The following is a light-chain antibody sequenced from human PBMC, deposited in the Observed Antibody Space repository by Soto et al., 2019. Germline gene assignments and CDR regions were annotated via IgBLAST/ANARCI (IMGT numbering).Light chain of an antibody. V-gene: IGKV3D-15*01. Sequence: EIVLKQSPVTLSLSPGERATLSCRASQSVRTYLAWYQVKPGQAPRLLIYDASSRASGVPARFSGTGSETDFTLTISGLQSEDSAVYFCQQYNNWPFSFGQGTRLEIK. CDR2: DAS. CDR3: QQYNNWPFS. CDR1: QSVRTY. J-gene: IGKJ5*01.